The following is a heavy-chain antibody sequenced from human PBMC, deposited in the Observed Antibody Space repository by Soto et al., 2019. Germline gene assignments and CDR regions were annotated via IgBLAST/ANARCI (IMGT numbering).Heavy chain of an antibody. CDR1: GYSFTDYH. CDR2: INPKSGGT. J-gene: IGHJ6*02. CDR3: ARGDSTDCSNGVCSFFYNHDMDV. Sequence: GASVKVSCKASGYSFTDYHIHWVRQAPGQGLEWLGRINPKSGGTSTAQKFQGWVTMTTDTSISTASMELTRLTSDDTAIYYCARGDSTDCSNGVCSFFYNHDMDVWGQ. D-gene: IGHD2-8*01. V-gene: IGHV1-2*04.